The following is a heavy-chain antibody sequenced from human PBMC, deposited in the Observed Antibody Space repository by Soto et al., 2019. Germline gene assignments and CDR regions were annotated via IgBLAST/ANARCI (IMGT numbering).Heavy chain of an antibody. CDR1: GYSFTSYW. J-gene: IGHJ6*02. CDR3: ARTPVVPAADPYYYYYGMDV. CDR2: IDPSDSYT. V-gene: IGHV5-10-1*01. D-gene: IGHD2-2*01. Sequence: PXESLTISWKGAGYSFTSYWISLVRQMPGKGLEWMGRIDPSDSYTNYSPSFQGHVTISADKSISTAYLQWSSLKASDTAMYYCARTPVVPAADPYYYYYGMDVWGQGTTVTVSS.